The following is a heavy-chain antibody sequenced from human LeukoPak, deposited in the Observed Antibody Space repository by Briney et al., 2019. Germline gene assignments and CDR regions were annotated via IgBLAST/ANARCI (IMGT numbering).Heavy chain of an antibody. D-gene: IGHD3-10*01. Sequence: SETLSLTCTVSGGSISSGGYYWSWIRQPAGKGLEWIGRIYTSGSTNYNPSLKSRVTISVDTSKNQFSLKLSSVTAADTAVYYCARGPTGFDYWGQGTLVTVSS. CDR1: GGSISSGGYY. CDR2: IYTSGST. J-gene: IGHJ4*02. CDR3: ARGPTGFDY. V-gene: IGHV4-61*02.